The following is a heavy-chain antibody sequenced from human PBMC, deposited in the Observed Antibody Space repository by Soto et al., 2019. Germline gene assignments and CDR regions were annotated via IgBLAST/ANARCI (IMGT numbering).Heavy chain of an antibody. V-gene: IGHV4-59*01. CDR1: GDSISSYY. CDR2: IYYSGST. Sequence: XXTLSLPFTVAGDSISSYYSRWIRQPPGKGLEWIGYIYYSGSTNYNPSLKSRVTISVDTSKNQFSLKLSSVTAADTAVYYCARRYGGNFDYWGQGTLVTVSS. CDR3: ARRYGGNFDY. J-gene: IGHJ4*02. D-gene: IGHD3-16*01.